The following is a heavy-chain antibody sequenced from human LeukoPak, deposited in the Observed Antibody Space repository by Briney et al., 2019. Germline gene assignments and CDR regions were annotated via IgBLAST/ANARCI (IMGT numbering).Heavy chain of an antibody. CDR1: GFTFSSYA. D-gene: IGHD4-23*01. V-gene: IGHV3-30*14. CDR2: ISYDGSNK. CDR3: ARGVIRTPQIIYYYYTMDV. J-gene: IGHJ6*02. Sequence: GRSLRLSCAASGFTFSSYAMHWVRQAPGKGLEWVAVISYDGSNKYYADSVKGRFTISRDNSKNTLYLQMNSLRAEDTAVYYCARGVIRTPQIIYYYYTMDVWGQGTTVTVSS.